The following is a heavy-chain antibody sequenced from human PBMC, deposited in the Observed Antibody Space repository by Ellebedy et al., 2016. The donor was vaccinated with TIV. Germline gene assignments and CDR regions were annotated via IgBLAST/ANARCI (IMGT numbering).Heavy chain of an antibody. V-gene: IGHV4-61*08. CDR3: ARGIRNYDSSGYYYTF. CDR2: VYYIRST. Sequence: MPSETLSLTCTVSGGSASDGGDYWSWIRQPPGKGLEWLGYVYYIRSTNYNPSLESRVSISVDTSKNQFSLRLNSVTAADTAVYFCARGIRNYDSSGYYYTFWGQGTLVTVSS. D-gene: IGHD3-22*01. CDR1: GGSASDGGDY. J-gene: IGHJ4*02.